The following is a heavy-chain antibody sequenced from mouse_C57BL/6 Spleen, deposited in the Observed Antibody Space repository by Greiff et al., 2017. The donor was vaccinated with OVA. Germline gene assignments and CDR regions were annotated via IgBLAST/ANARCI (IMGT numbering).Heavy chain of an antibody. J-gene: IGHJ3*01. D-gene: IGHD2-5*01. CDR1: GFSFNTYA. CDR3: VRESNQAFAY. V-gene: IGHV10-1*01. CDR2: IRSKSNNYTT. Sequence: EVQGVESGGGLVQPKGSLKLSCAASGFSFNTYAMNWVRQAPGKGLEWVARIRSKSNNYTTYYADSVKDRFTISRDDSESMLYLQMNNLKTEDTAMYYCVRESNQAFAYWGQGTLVTVSA.